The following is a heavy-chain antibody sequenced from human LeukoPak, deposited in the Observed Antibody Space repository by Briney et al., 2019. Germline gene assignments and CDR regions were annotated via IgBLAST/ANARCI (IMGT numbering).Heavy chain of an antibody. D-gene: IGHD1-26*01. J-gene: IGHJ4*02. V-gene: IGHV3-48*01. Sequence: GGSLRLSCAASGFTFSSYSMNWVRQAPGKGLEWVSYISSSSSTIYYADSVEGRFTISRDNAKNSLYLQMNSLRAEDTAVYYCARRGSSLHLDYWGQGTLVTVSS. CDR2: ISSSSSTI. CDR1: GFTFSSYS. CDR3: ARRGSSLHLDY.